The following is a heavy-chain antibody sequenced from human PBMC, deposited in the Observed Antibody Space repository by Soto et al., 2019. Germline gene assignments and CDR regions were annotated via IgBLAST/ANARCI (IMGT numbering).Heavy chain of an antibody. V-gene: IGHV1-2*02. D-gene: IGHD3-10*01. J-gene: IGHJ4*02. CDR3: ARDPAPYGSGPQGEFFH. CDR2: IGPESGAT. CDR1: GYTFTGHY. Sequence: ASVKVSCKASGYTFTGHYIHWVRQAPEQGPEWMGEIGPESGATRYAQKFQGRVTMTMDMSITTVYMELSNLRPDDTAVYYCARDPAPYGSGPQGEFFHWGQGTLVTVSS.